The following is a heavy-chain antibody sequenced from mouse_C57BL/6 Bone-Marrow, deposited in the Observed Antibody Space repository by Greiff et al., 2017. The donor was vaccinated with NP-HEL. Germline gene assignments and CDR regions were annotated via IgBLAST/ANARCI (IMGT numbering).Heavy chain of an antibody. CDR1: GYTFTDYY. Sequence: EVQLQQSGPVLVKPGASVKMSCKASGYTFTDYYMNWVKQSHGKSLEWIGVINPYNGGTSYNQKFKGKATLTVDKSSSTAYMELNSLTSEDSAVYYCARYYSNYDYAMDYWGQGTSVTVSS. CDR2: INPYNGGT. J-gene: IGHJ4*01. V-gene: IGHV1-19*01. CDR3: ARYYSNYDYAMDY. D-gene: IGHD2-5*01.